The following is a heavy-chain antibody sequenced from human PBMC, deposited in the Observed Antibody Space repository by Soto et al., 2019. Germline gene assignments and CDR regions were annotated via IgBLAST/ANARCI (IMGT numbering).Heavy chain of an antibody. J-gene: IGHJ6*03. Sequence: QVQLVQSGAEVKKPGASVKVSCKASGYTFTSYAINWVRQATGQGLEWMGWMNPNRGNTGYAQKFQGRVTRNRNTSISTAEMELGRLRWEDTAVYYCVRGVYNCIENSLGIASDYMDVWGKGTTVTVSS. D-gene: IGHD1-20*01. V-gene: IGHV1-8*01. CDR1: GYTFTSYA. CDR3: VRGVYNCIENSLGIASDYMDV. CDR2: MNPNRGNT.